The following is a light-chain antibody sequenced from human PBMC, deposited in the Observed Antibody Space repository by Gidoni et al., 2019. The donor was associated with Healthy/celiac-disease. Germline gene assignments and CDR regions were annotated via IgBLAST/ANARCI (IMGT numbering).Light chain of an antibody. Sequence: IVLTQSPGTLSLTPGERATLSCRASQIVSSSYLAWYQQKPGQAPRLLIYGASSRATGTPDRFSGSGSGTDFTLTISRLEPEDFAVYYCQQYGSSPPGVTFGQGTRLEIK. V-gene: IGKV3-20*01. CDR1: QIVSSSY. CDR3: QQYGSSPPGVT. CDR2: GAS. J-gene: IGKJ5*01.